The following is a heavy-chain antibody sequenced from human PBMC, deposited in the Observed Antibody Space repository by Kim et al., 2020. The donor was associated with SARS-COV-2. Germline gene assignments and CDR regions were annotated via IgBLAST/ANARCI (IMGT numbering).Heavy chain of an antibody. J-gene: IGHJ5*02. CDR3: AHTGGGYYDSRDYWFDP. CDR1: GFSLSTSGVG. CDR2: IYWDDDK. V-gene: IGHV2-5*02. D-gene: IGHD3-22*01. Sequence: SGPTLVNPTQTLTLTCTFAGFSLSTSGVGVGWIRQPPGKALEWLALIYWDDDKRYSPSLKSRLTITKDTSKNQVVLTMTNMDPLDTATYYCAHTGGGYYDSRDYWFDPWGQGTLVTDS.